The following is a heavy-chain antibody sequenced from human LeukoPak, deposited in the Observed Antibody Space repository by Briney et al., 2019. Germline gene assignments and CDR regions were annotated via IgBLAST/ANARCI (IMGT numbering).Heavy chain of an antibody. D-gene: IGHD3-3*01. CDR2: INWNGGST. V-gene: IGHV3-20*01. J-gene: IGHJ3*02. CDR3: ARGLTIFGVVTVKAFDI. CDR1: GFTFDDYG. Sequence: PGGSLRLSRAASGFTFDDYGMSWVRQAPGKGLEWVSGINWNGGSTGYADSVKGRFTISRDNAKNSLYLQMNSLRAEDTALYHCARGLTIFGVVTVKAFDIWGQGTMVTVSS.